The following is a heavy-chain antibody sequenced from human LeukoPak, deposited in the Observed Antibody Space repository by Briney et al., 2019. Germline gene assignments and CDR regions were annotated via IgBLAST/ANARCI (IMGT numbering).Heavy chain of an antibody. D-gene: IGHD3-10*01. V-gene: IGHV3-23*01. CDR1: GFTFSSYD. J-gene: IGHJ4*02. CDR2: ISGSGSIT. Sequence: PGGSLRLSCAASGFTFSSYDMNWVRQAPGKGLEWVSAISGSGSITYYADSVKGRFTISRDNSKNTLYLQMNSLRAEDTAVYYCAKGSSYYGSGSHFDYWGQGTLVTVSS. CDR3: AKGSSYYGSGSHFDY.